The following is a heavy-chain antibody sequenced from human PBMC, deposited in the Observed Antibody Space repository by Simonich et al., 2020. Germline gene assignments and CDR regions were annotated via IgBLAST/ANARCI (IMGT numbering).Heavy chain of an antibody. CDR3: ARGALTGDYYYMDV. D-gene: IGHD7-27*01. Sequence: QVQLVQSGAEVKKPGASVKVSCKASGYTFTGYYMHWVRQAPGQGLEVMGWINPNMGGTNNAQKFQGSGTMTRDTSISTAYMERSRLRSDDTAVYYCARGALTGDYYYMDVWGKGTTVTVSS. J-gene: IGHJ6*03. V-gene: IGHV1-2*02. CDR1: GYTFTGYY. CDR2: INPNMGGT.